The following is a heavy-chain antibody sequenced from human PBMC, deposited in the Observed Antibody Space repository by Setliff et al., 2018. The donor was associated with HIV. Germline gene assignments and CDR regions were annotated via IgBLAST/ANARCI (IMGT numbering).Heavy chain of an antibody. V-gene: IGHV1-46*01. CDR1: GYTFTSYY. J-gene: IGHJ4*02. CDR2: INPSGGGT. D-gene: IGHD1-1*01. Sequence: ASVKVSCKASGYTFTSYYMHWVRRAPGQGLEWMGIINPSGGGTTYARKFQGRVTVTRDTSTTTVYMELSGPRSEDTAVYYCARATEAGTIDYWGQGTRVTVSS. CDR3: ARATEAGTIDY.